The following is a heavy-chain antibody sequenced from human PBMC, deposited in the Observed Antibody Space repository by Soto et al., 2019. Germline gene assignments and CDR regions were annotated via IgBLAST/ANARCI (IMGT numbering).Heavy chain of an antibody. Sequence: QVQLVQSGAEVKKPGASVKVSCKASGYNFMRYGFTWVRQAPGQGREWMGWINVDNGETKYPQKIQGRVTMTADISTSTVYMELRSLTSDDTAVYYCATLISGGYSDWFDPRGHGTLVTVSS. CDR1: GYNFMRYG. V-gene: IGHV1-18*04. CDR3: ATLISGGYSDWFDP. D-gene: IGHD1-26*01. CDR2: INVDNGET. J-gene: IGHJ5*02.